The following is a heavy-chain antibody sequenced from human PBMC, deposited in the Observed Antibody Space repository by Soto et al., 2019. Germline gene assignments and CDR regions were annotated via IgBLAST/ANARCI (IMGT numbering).Heavy chain of an antibody. Sequence: GASVKVSCKASGGTFSSYAISWVRQAPGQGLEWMGGIIPIFGTANYAQKFQGRVTITADESTSTAYMELSSLRSEDTAVYYCARVYYYDSSGYGWFDPWGQGTLVTVSS. CDR1: GGTFSSYA. D-gene: IGHD3-22*01. CDR2: IIPIFGTA. J-gene: IGHJ5*02. CDR3: ARVYYYDSSGYGWFDP. V-gene: IGHV1-69*13.